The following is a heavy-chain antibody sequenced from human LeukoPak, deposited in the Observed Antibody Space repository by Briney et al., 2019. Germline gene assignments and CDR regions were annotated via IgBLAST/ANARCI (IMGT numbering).Heavy chain of an antibody. J-gene: IGHJ4*02. D-gene: IGHD2-2*01. Sequence: GGSLRLSCAASGFTFSTYAMSWVRQAPGKGLEWVSAISGSGSSTYYADSVKGRFTISRDNSKNMLYLQMNSVRAEDTAVYYCAKERSMSSNTLLVGDYWGQGILVTVSS. V-gene: IGHV3-23*01. CDR2: ISGSGSST. CDR1: GFTFSTYA. CDR3: AKERSMSSNTLLVGDY.